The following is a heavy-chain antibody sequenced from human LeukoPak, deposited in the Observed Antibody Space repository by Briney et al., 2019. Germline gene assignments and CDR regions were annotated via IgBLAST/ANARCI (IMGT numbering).Heavy chain of an antibody. V-gene: IGHV5-51*01. CDR2: IYPGDSDT. J-gene: IGHJ4*02. CDR3: ARLLLYYYDSSGYPQRYFDS. CDR1: GYSFTSYW. Sequence: GESLKISCKGSGYSFTSYWIGWVRQMPGKGLEWMGIIYPGDSDTRYSPSFQGQVTISADKSISTAYLQWSSLKASDTAMYYCARLLLYYYDSSGYPQRYFDSWGQGTLVTVSS. D-gene: IGHD3-22*01.